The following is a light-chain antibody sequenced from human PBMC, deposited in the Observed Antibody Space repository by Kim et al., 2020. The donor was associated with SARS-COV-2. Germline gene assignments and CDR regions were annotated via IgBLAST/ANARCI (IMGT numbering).Light chain of an antibody. CDR3: QVWGSSSDHRL. CDR2: YDS. CDR1: VIGSTS. J-gene: IGLJ3*02. V-gene: IGLV3-21*01. Sequence: SYELTQPPSVSVAPGKTARISCGGDVIGSTSVHWYQQKPGQAPVLVIYYDSDRPSGIPERFSGSSSGNTATLTITRVEAGDEADYYCQVWGSSSDHRLFVGGTQLTVL.